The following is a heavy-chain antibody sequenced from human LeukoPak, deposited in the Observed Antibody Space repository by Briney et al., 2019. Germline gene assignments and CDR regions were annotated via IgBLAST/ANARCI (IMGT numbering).Heavy chain of an antibody. CDR1: GGPFSGHY. Sequence: SETPSLTCAVYGGPFSGHYWSWVRQPPGKGLEWIGEINDRGNTNYNPSLTSRVTISVDTSKNQFSLKLTSATAADTAVYYCARVPTSSWPSPDFWGQGTLVTVSS. V-gene: IGHV4-34*01. CDR2: INDRGNT. D-gene: IGHD6-13*01. J-gene: IGHJ4*02. CDR3: ARVPTSSWPSPDF.